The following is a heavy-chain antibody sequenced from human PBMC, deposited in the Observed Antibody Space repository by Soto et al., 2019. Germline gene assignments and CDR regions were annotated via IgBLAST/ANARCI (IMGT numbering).Heavy chain of an antibody. CDR1: GFPFREFG. CDR3: ARRWNYYLDF. Sequence: QMQLVESGGGVVQPGRSLILSCVAYGFPFREFGMHWVRQAPGKGLEWVALISYDGSDYADSVKGRFTISRDDSRDTLFLPMDNLRPDDTGVYYCARRWNYYLDFWGQGTLVAVSS. V-gene: IGHV3-33*05. J-gene: IGHJ4*02. CDR2: ISYDGSD. D-gene: IGHD1-1*01.